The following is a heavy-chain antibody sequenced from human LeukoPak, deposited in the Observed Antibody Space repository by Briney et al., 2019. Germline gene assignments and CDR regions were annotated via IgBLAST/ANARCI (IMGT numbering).Heavy chain of an antibody. V-gene: IGHV3-7*01. CDR3: ARDQGSGINYYYYYMDV. J-gene: IGHJ6*03. D-gene: IGHD3-10*01. CDR2: IKQDGSEK. CDR1: GFTFSSYW. Sequence: QAGGSLRLSCAASGFTFSSYWMSWLRQAPGKGLEWVANIKQDGSEKYYVDSVKGRFTISRDNAKKSLYLQINSLRAEDTAVYYCARDQGSGINYYYYYMDVWGKGTTVTVSS.